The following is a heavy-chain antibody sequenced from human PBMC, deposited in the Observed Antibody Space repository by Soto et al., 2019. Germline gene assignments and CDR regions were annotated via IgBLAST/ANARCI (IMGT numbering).Heavy chain of an antibody. CDR2: IHYSGST. Sequence: QLQLQESGPGLVKPSETLSLTCTVSGGSISSSSYCWGWTRQPPGKGLEWIGRIHYSGSTYYSPSLRGRVTISADPAENQFSLNLSSVTAADTAVYYCARVSTARTDYCASAMDVWGQGTTVSVSS. CDR3: ARVSTARTDYCASAMDV. V-gene: IGHV4-39*01. CDR1: GGSISSSSYC. J-gene: IGHJ6*02.